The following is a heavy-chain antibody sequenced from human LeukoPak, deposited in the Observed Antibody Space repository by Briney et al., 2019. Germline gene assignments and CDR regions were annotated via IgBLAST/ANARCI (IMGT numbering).Heavy chain of an antibody. CDR1: GFTFSSYV. D-gene: IGHD6-6*01. J-gene: IGHJ5*02. V-gene: IGHV3-30*02. Sequence: GGSLRLSCAASGFTFSSYVMHWVRQAPGKGLEWVAFIRYDGSNKYYADSVKGRFTVSRDNSKNTLYLQMKSLRAEDTAVYYCARAAGEYSSPQKWFDPWGQGTLVTVSS. CDR3: ARAAGEYSSPQKWFDP. CDR2: IRYDGSNK.